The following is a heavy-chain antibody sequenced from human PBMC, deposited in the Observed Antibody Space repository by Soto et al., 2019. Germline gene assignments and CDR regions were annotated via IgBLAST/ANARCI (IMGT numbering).Heavy chain of an antibody. CDR2: ISAYNGNT. D-gene: IGHD1-26*01. CDR1: GYTFTSYG. V-gene: IGHV1-18*01. CDR3: ARWGGSGRYSTIAYYYYYGMDV. Sequence: QVQLVQSGAEVKKPGASVKVSCKASGYTFTSYGISWVRQAPGQGLEWLGWISAYNGNTNYAQKLQGRVTMTTDTSTSTAYLELRSLGSYDTAVYYSARWGGSGRYSTIAYYYYYGMDVWGQGSTVTVSS. J-gene: IGHJ6*02.